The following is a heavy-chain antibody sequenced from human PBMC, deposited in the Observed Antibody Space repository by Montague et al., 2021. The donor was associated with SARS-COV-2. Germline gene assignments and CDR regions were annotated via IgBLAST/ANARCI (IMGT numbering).Heavy chain of an antibody. CDR2: IFYTGST. CDR3: ARQAAGSYFYYGVDV. D-gene: IGHD6-13*01. V-gene: IGHV4-59*12. CDR1: GDSINTYY. J-gene: IGHJ6*02. Sequence: SETLSLTCTVSGDSINTYYWNWIRQPPGKGLEWLGSIFYTGSTNYNPSLKSRVTISLDTSKNWFFLKVTSVTAADTAVYYCARQAAGSYFYYGVDVWGQGTTVTVSS.